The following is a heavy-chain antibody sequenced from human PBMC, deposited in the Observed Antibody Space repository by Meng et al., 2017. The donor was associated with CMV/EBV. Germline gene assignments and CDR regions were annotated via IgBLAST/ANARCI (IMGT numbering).Heavy chain of an antibody. J-gene: IGHJ4*02. CDR2: ITFDGTNQ. Sequence: GGSLRLSCAASGFIFNNSPMHWVRQAPGEGLEWVTVITFDGTNQFYADSVKGRFTISRDDSKNTLYLQMNRLRPEDTAVYYCARSLPGGGVHLDYWGQGTPVTVSS. V-gene: IGHV3-30-3*01. D-gene: IGHD1-1*01. CDR3: ARSLPGGGVHLDY. CDR1: GFIFNNSP.